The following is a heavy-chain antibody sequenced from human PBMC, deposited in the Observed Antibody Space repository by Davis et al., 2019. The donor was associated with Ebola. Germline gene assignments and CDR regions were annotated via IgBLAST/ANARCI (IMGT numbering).Heavy chain of an antibody. V-gene: IGHV3-21*01. Sequence: PGGSLRLSCAASGFTFSSYSMNWVRQAPGKGLEWVSSISSSSSYIYYADSVKGRFTISRDNSKNTLYLQMNSLRAEDTAVYYCARDAPLRQWLDYYYYYYMDVWGKGTTVTVSS. J-gene: IGHJ6*03. D-gene: IGHD6-19*01. CDR3: ARDAPLRQWLDYYYYYYMDV. CDR2: ISSSSSYI. CDR1: GFTFSSYS.